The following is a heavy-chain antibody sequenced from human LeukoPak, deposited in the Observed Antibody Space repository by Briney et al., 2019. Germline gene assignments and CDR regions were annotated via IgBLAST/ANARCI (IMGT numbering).Heavy chain of an antibody. J-gene: IGHJ6*03. CDR3: ARDGNWGSDNYYYMDV. V-gene: IGHV1-46*01. CDR2: INPSGGST. CDR1: GYTFTGHY. D-gene: IGHD7-27*01. Sequence: ASVKVSCKASGYTFTGHYIYWVRQAPGQGLEWMGIINPSGGSTSYAQKFQGRVTMTRDMSTSTVYMELSSLRSEDTAVYYCARDGNWGSDNYYYMDVWGKGTTVTVSS.